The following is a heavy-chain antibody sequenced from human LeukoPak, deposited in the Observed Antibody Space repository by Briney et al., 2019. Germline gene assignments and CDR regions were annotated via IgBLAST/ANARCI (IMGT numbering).Heavy chain of an antibody. J-gene: IGHJ4*02. CDR2: ISGSGGST. D-gene: IGHD2-2*01. CDR3: ARDGADIVVVPAAPGADY. CDR1: GFTFSSYA. V-gene: IGHV3-23*01. Sequence: GGSLRLSCAASGFTFSSYAMSWVRQAPGKGLEWVSAISGSGGSTYYAESVKGRFTISRDNSKNMLYLQMNSLRAEDTAVYYCARDGADIVVVPAAPGADYWGQGTLVTVSS.